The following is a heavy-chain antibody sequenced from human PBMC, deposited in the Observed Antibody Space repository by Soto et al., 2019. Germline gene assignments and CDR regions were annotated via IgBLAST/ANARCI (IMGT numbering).Heavy chain of an antibody. J-gene: IGHJ4*02. D-gene: IGHD2-2*01. V-gene: IGHV3-21*01. CDR3: ATAAAGNSPFNY. Sequence: GGSLRLSCAASGFTFSSYSMNWVRQAPGKGLEWVSSISSSSSYIYYADSVKGRFTISRDNAKNSLYLQMNSLRAEDTAVYYYATAAAGNSPFNYWGQGTLVTVSS. CDR1: GFTFSSYS. CDR2: ISSSSSYI.